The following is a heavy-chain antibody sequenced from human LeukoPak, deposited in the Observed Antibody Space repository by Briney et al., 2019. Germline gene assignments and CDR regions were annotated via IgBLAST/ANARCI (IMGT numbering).Heavy chain of an antibody. CDR2: IYYSGST. V-gene: IGHV4-59*08. J-gene: IGHJ4*02. D-gene: IGHD4-11*01. Sequence: SETLSLTCTVSGGSISSYYWSWIRQPPGKGLEWIGYIYYSGSTNYNPSPKSRVTISVDTSKNQFSLKLSSVTAADTAVYYCARRPHSNYHFDYWGQGTLVTVSS. CDR1: GGSISSYY. CDR3: ARRPHSNYHFDY.